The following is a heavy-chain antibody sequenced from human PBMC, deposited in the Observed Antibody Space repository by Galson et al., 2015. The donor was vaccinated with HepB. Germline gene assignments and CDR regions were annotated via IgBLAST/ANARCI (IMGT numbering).Heavy chain of an antibody. D-gene: IGHD3-10*01. CDR2: ISYDGSNQ. Sequence: SLRLSCAASGFTFSSYGMHWVRQAPGKGLDWVAVISYDGSNQYYSDAVKGRFTISRDNSNNTVYLQIKSLRAEDTAVYYCARDTYYGSGSYYNGPFDSWGQGTLVTVS. CDR3: ARDTYYGSGSYYNGPFDS. V-gene: IGHV3-30*03. CDR1: GFTFSSYG. J-gene: IGHJ5*01.